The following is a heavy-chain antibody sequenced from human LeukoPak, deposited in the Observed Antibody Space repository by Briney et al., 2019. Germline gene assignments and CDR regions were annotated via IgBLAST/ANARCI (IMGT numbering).Heavy chain of an antibody. V-gene: IGHV3-43*01. Sequence: GGSLRLSCAASGFTFDDYTMHWVRQAPGKGLERVSLISWDGGSTYYADSVKGRFTISRDNSKNSLYLQMNSLRTEDTALYYCARGRDYYDSSGFGPYYMDVSGKGTTVTVFS. J-gene: IGHJ6*03. CDR1: GFTFDDYT. CDR3: ARGRDYYDSSGFGPYYMDV. CDR2: ISWDGGST. D-gene: IGHD3-22*01.